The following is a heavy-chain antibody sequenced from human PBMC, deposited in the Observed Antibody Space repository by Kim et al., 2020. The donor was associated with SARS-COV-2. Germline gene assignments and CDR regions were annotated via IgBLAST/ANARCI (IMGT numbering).Heavy chain of an antibody. J-gene: IGHJ4*02. V-gene: IGHV3-23*01. Sequence: LSLTCAASGFTFSSYAMSWVRQAPGKGLEWVSAISGSGVITYYADSVKGRFTISRDNSKNTLYLQMNSLRAEDTAVYYCAKRYYDYVWGSSYYFDYWGQGTLVTVSS. CDR1: GFTFSSYA. CDR3: AKRYYDYVWGSSYYFDY. D-gene: IGHD3-16*01. CDR2: ISGSGVIT.